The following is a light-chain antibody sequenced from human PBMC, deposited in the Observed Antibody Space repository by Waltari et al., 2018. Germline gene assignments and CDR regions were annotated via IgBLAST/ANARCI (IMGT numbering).Light chain of an antibody. CDR2: AAS. J-gene: IGKJ3*01. CDR1: QTIRNY. CDR3: QETYTTLFT. Sequence: DIQMTQSPPSLAASVGDSVNITCRASQTIRNYLNWYQQRPGKAPKLLISAASSLQSGVPSRFSGSGSGTDFALTISSLQPEDFASYHCQETYTTLFTFSPGTKVEIK. V-gene: IGKV1-39*01.